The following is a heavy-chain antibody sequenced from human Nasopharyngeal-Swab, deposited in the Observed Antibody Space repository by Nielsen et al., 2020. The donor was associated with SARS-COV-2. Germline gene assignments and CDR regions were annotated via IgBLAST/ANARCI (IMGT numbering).Heavy chain of an antibody. Sequence: SDTLSLTCTLSGGSISSGNAWNYWTWIRHTAGKGLEWIGRIYASGTTAYNPSLKSRVTMSLDTSKNQFSLTLTSVTAADTAIYCCARDFSHWGQGTLVTVSS. CDR1: GGSISSGNAWNY. CDR3: ARDFSH. J-gene: IGHJ4*02. V-gene: IGHV4-61*02. CDR2: IYASGTT.